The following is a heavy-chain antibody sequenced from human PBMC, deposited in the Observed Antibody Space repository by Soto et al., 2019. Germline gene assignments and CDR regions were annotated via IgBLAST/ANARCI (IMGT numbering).Heavy chain of an antibody. CDR3: AKTITTFGCSSTGRGGLLDY. V-gene: IGHV3-30*18. J-gene: IGHJ4*02. Sequence: QVQLVESGGGVVQPGRSLRLSCAASGFTFSAFGMHWVRQAPGKGLEWVAVISNDGNHEYYADSVRGRFSISRDNSKNSFYLETNSLSSEDTAVYFCAKTITTFGCSSTGRGGLLDYWGQGSLVTVSS. CDR2: ISNDGNHE. CDR1: GFTFSAFG. D-gene: IGHD3-3*01.